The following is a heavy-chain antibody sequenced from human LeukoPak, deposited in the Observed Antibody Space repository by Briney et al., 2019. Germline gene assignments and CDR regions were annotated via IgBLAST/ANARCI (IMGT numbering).Heavy chain of an antibody. D-gene: IGHD3-10*01. J-gene: IGHJ4*02. CDR3: AKGDSGSGSLDY. Sequence: PGGSLRLSCAASGFTFSPYAMSWVRKAPGKGLEWVAIVSFDGNNQYYADSVKGRSTVSRDNSKNTLYLQMNSLRAEDTAMYYCAKGDSGSGSLDYWGQGTLVTVSS. CDR2: VSFDGNNQ. CDR1: GFTFSPYA. V-gene: IGHV3-30*18.